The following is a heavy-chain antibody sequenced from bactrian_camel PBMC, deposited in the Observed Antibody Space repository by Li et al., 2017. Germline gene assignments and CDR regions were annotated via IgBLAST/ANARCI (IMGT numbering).Heavy chain of an antibody. Sequence: HVQLVESGGESVQPGGSLTLSCVVSEDLFKRNCIAWFRQVPGKEREGIAIIQPFSDAKYYADSVKGRFTISQDPTKNAVYLQMDSLKSEDTALYYCATPLLGGWGQGTQVTVS. CDR1: EDLFKRNC. D-gene: IGHD1*01. CDR3: ATPLLGG. V-gene: IGHV3S54*01. J-gene: IGHJ4*01. CDR2: IQPFSDAK.